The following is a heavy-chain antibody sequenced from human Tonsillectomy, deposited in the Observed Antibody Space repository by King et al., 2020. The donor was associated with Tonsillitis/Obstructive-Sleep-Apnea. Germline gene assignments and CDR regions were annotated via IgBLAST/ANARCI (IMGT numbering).Heavy chain of an antibody. CDR1: GFTVSSNY. CDR3: ARDMGLTGYYYMDV. J-gene: IGHJ6*03. D-gene: IGHD7-27*01. Sequence: VQLVESGGGLIQPGGSLRLSCAASGFTVSSNYMSWVRQAPGKGLEWVSVIYSGVSTYYDDSVKGRFTISRDNSKTTLYLQMNSLRAEDTAVYYCARDMGLTGYYYMDVWGKGTTVTVSS. CDR2: IYSGVST. V-gene: IGHV3-53*01.